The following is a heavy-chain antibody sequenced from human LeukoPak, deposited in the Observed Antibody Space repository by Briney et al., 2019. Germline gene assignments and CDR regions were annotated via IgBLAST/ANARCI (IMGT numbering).Heavy chain of an antibody. V-gene: IGHV1-18*01. J-gene: IGHJ5*02. CDR2: ISAYNGNT. CDR1: GYTFTSYG. D-gene: IGHD4-17*01. CDR3: AREAVTLDYGDYESIDVEKTHWSDP. Sequence: GASVKVSCKASGYTFTSYGISWVRQAPGQGLEWMGWISAYNGNTNYAQKLQGRVTMTTGTSTSTAYMELRSLRSDDTAVYYCAREAVTLDYGDYESIDVEKTHWSDPWGQGTLVTVSS.